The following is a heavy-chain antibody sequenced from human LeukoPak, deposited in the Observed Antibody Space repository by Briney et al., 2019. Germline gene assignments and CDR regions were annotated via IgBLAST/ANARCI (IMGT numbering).Heavy chain of an antibody. J-gene: IGHJ5*02. CDR2: INHSGST. Sequence: TSDTLPLTCAVYGGSVSGYYWSWIRQPPGKGLEWIGEINHSGSTNYNSSLKSRVTISVDTSKNQFSLKLSSVTAADTAVYYCAREAILGSYNWFDPWGQGTLVTVSS. D-gene: IGHD3-3*01. V-gene: IGHV4-34*01. CDR1: GGSVSGYY. CDR3: AREAILGSYNWFDP.